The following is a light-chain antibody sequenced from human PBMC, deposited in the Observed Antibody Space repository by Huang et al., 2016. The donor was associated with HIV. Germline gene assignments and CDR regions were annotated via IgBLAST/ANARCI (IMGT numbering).Light chain of an antibody. Sequence: EIVLTQSPATLSLSPGERATLSCRASQSVSSYLAGYQPKPGQAPRRLIYDESNRATGSPARFSGSGSGTDFTLTISSLEPEDFAVYYCQQRSNWPPFTFGPGTKVDIK. CDR2: DES. V-gene: IGKV3-11*01. CDR1: QSVSSY. J-gene: IGKJ3*01. CDR3: QQRSNWPPFT.